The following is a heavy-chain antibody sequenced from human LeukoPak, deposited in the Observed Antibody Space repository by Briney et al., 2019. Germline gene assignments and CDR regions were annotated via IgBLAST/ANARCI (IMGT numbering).Heavy chain of an antibody. J-gene: IGHJ4*02. CDR3: ARGYYSSSRFDS. V-gene: IGHV3-74*01. CDR1: GFPFGNYW. D-gene: IGHD6-13*01. Sequence: PGGSLRLSCAASGFPFGNYWMHWVRQAPGKGLVWVSRVNSDGSTTNYADSVKGRFTISRDNAENTLYMRMNSLRPEDTAVYYCARGYYSSSRFDSWGQGTLVTVSS. CDR2: VNSDGSTT.